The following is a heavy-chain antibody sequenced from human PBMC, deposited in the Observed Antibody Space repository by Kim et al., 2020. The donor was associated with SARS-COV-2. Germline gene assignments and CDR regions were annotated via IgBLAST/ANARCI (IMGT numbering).Heavy chain of an antibody. CDR3: ARDRRYSSGWYGGYYYYGMDV. Sequence: SETLSLTCTVSGGSISSYYWSWIRQPPGKGLEWIGYIYYSGSTNYNPSLKSRVTISVDTSKNQFSLKLSSVTAADTAVYYCARDRRYSSGWYGGYYYYGMDVWGQGTTVTVSS. D-gene: IGHD6-19*01. J-gene: IGHJ6*02. CDR1: GGSISSYY. V-gene: IGHV4-59*01. CDR2: IYYSGST.